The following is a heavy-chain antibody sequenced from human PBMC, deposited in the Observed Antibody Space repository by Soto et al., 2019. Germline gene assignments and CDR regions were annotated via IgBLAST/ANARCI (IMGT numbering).Heavy chain of an antibody. V-gene: IGHV4-59*01. CDR1: GGSISSYY. Sequence: SETLSLTCTVSGGSISSYYWSWIRQPPGKGLEWIGYIYYSGSTNYNPSLKSRVTISVDTSKNQFSLKLSSVTAADTAVYYCARVGRGADYWGQGTLVTISS. CDR2: IYYSGST. CDR3: ARVGRGADY. D-gene: IGHD1-26*01. J-gene: IGHJ4*02.